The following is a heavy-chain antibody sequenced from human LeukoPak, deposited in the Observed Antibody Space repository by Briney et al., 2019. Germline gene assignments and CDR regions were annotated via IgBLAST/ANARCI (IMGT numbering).Heavy chain of an antibody. D-gene: IGHD3-10*01. CDR1: GFTFSSFS. CDR2: IIASSSTI. CDR3: ARGRGWFGELTLARFDY. Sequence: PGGSLRLSCAASGFTFSSFSMNWVRQAPGKGLEWVSYIIASSSTIKYADSVKGRFTISRDNAKNSLYLQMNSLRVEDTAVYYCARGRGWFGELTLARFDYWGQGTLVTVSS. J-gene: IGHJ4*02. V-gene: IGHV3-48*01.